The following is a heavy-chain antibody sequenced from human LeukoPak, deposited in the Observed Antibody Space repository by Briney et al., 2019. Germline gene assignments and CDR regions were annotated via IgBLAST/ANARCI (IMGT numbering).Heavy chain of an antibody. V-gene: IGHV4-39*01. CDR1: GGSISSGTHY. CDR2: TYYSGST. J-gene: IGHJ4*02. Sequence: SETLSLTCTVAGGSISSGTHYWGWIRQPPGKGLEWIGATYYSGSTYYNPSLKSRVTISADTSKNQFSLQLSSVTAADTAMYYCARQGYCSSTSCYEDFDFWGRGTLVTVSS. D-gene: IGHD2-2*01. CDR3: ARQGYCSSTSCYEDFDF.